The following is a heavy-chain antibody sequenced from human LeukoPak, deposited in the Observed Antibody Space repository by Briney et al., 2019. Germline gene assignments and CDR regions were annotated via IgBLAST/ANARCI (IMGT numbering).Heavy chain of an antibody. CDR1: GFTFNSYA. CDR3: AKASYSSSWLPPLDGMDV. CDR2: ISGSGAYT. V-gene: IGHV3-23*01. J-gene: IGHJ6*02. D-gene: IGHD6-13*01. Sequence: GGSLRLSCAASGFTFNSYAMNWVRQAPGKGLEWVSVISGSGAYTDYADSVKGRFTISRDNSKNTLYLQMNSLRAEDTAVYYCAKASYSSSWLPPLDGMDVWGQGTTVTVSS.